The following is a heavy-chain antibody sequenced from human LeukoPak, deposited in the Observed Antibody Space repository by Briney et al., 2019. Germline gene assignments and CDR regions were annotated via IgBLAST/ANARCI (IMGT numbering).Heavy chain of an antibody. CDR2: ISSSSSYI. D-gene: IGHD3-22*01. J-gene: IGHJ4*02. Sequence: GGSLRLSCAASGFTFSSYSMNWARQAPGKGLEWVSSISSSSSYIYYADSVKGRFTISRDYVKNSLYLQMNSLRAEDTAVYYCAREKTYYYDSSGPDYWGQGTLVTVSS. V-gene: IGHV3-21*01. CDR3: AREKTYYYDSSGPDY. CDR1: GFTFSSYS.